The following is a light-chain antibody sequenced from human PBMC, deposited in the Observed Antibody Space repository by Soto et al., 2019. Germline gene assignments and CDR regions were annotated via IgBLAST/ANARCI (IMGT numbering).Light chain of an antibody. CDR3: QQYNSWT. Sequence: DIQMTQSPSTLSASVGDRVTITCRASQSISSWLAWYQQKPGKAPKLLIYDASSWESGVPSRFSGSGSGTEFTLTISSLQPDDFATYYCQQYNSWTFGQGTKVEI. CDR1: QSISSW. CDR2: DAS. V-gene: IGKV1-5*01. J-gene: IGKJ1*01.